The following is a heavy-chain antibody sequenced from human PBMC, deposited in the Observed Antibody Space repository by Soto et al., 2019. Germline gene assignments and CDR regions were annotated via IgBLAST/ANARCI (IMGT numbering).Heavy chain of an antibody. V-gene: IGHV4-59*01. D-gene: IGHD2-8*01. CDR3: ARGERYCTNGVCYSRWFDP. CDR1: DGSISSYY. CDR2: IYYSGST. J-gene: IGHJ5*02. Sequence: SETLSLTCTVSDGSISSYYWSWIRQPPGKGLEWSGYIYYSGSTNYNPSLKSRVTISVDTSKNQFSLKLSSVTAADTAVYYCARGERYCTNGVCYSRWFDPWGQGTLVTVSS.